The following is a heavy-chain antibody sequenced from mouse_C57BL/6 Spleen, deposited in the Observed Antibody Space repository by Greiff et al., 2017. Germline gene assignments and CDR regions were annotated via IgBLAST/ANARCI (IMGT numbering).Heavy chain of an antibody. Sequence: EVKLQQSGPELVKPGASVTMSCKASGYTFTDYNLHWVKQSHGKSLEWIGYINPNNGGTSDNQKFKGKATLTVNKSYSTAYMELRSLTSEDSAVYYCASPPYYDDAWFAYWGQGTLVTVSA. J-gene: IGHJ3*01. CDR1: GYTFTDYN. CDR3: ASPPYYDDAWFAY. CDR2: INPNNGGT. V-gene: IGHV1-22*01. D-gene: IGHD2-4*01.